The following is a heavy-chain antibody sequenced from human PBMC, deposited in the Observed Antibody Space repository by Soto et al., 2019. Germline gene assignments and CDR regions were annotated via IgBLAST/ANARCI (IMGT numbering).Heavy chain of an antibody. Sequence: SETLSLTCTVSGGSIGSSTYYWGWMRQPPGKGLKGIASFFIGGNTYYNPSLKSRVTISVDTSKNQFSLKLSSVTAADTAVYYCARPHDYYDSSGYYGSYYFDYWGQGTLVTVSS. CDR3: ARPHDYYDSSGYYGSYYFDY. CDR1: GGSIGSSTYY. V-gene: IGHV4-39*01. J-gene: IGHJ4*02. CDR2: FFIGGNT. D-gene: IGHD3-22*01.